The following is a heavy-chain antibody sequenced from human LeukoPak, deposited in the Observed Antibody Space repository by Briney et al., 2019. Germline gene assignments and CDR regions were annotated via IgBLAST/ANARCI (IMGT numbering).Heavy chain of an antibody. CDR2: IYHSGST. Sequence: SETLSLTCTVSGGSIISYYWSWIRQPPGKELEWIGYIYHSGSTNYNPSLKSRVAISVDTSKNQFSLKLSSVTAADTAVYYCARVLGYSSGWFGGFDYWGQGTLVTVSS. J-gene: IGHJ4*02. CDR3: ARVLGYSSGWFGGFDY. CDR1: GGSIISYY. D-gene: IGHD6-19*01. V-gene: IGHV4-59*01.